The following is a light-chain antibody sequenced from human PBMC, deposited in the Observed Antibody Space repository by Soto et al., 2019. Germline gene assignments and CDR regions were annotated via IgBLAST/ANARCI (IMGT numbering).Light chain of an antibody. Sequence: DIVMTQSPLSLPVTPGEPASISCRSSQNLLHGNGYNYLEWYLQKPGQSPQLLIYLGSTRASGVPVRFSGSGSGTDVTLKISTVEAEDVGVYYCLQCIQVAFTFGSGTIVDIK. J-gene: IGKJ3*01. V-gene: IGKV2-28*01. CDR1: QNLLHGNGYNY. CDR3: LQCIQVAFT. CDR2: LGS.